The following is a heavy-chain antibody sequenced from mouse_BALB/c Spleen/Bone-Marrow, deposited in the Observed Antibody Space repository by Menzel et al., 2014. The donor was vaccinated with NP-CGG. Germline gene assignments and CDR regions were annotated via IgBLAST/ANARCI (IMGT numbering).Heavy chain of an antibody. CDR3: ARSGKVRNAMDY. CDR2: ISGYYGDA. CDR1: GYTFTDHA. Sequence: VQVVESGAKLVRPGVSVKISCKGSGYTFTDHAMHWVKRSHAKSLEWIGLISGYYGDAIYNQKFKGKATMTVDKSSSTAYMELARLTSEDSAIHYCARSGKVRNAMDYWGQGTSVTVSS. J-gene: IGHJ4*01. V-gene: IGHV1S137*01. D-gene: IGHD2-14*01.